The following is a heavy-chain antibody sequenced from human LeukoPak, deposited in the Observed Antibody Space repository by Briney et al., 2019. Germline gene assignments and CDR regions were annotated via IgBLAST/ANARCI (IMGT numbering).Heavy chain of an antibody. D-gene: IGHD3-10*01. J-gene: IGHJ4*02. CDR3: VSSPSGAVRGVMTRDY. CDR1: GFTVINNY. Sequence: GGSLRLSCAASGFTVINNYITWVRQAPGKGLEWVSAIYSGGSTYYADSVKGRFTISRDNSKNTLYLQMNSLRAEDTAVYYCVSSPSGAVRGVMTRDYWGQGTLVTVSS. V-gene: IGHV3-66*01. CDR2: IYSGGST.